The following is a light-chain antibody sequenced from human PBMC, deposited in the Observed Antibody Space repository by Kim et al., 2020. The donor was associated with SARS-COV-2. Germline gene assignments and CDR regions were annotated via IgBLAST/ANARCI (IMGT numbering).Light chain of an antibody. CDR3: QQYDKWPRT. J-gene: IGKJ1*01. V-gene: IGKV3-15*01. Sequence: VSPGERATLSCTASQSVSSNLAWYQQKPGQAPRRLISAASTRTTGIPVRFSGGESGTDFTLTVSSLQSEDFAVYYCQQYDKWPRTFGQGTKVDIK. CDR2: AAS. CDR1: QSVSSN.